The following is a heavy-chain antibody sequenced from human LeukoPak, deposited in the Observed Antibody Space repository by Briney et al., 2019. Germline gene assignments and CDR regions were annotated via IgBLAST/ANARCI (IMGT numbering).Heavy chain of an antibody. CDR3: ARPTYYYDSSGPQEY. CDR2: ISPNGVIT. CDR1: GFTFSSHG. Sequence: GGSLRLSCAASGFTFSSHGMNWVRQAPGKGLEWVSGISPNGVITYYADSVKGRFTISRDNSKGTVYLQMNSLRAEDTAMYYCARPTYYYDSSGPQEYWGQGTLVTVSS. V-gene: IGHV3-23*01. J-gene: IGHJ4*02. D-gene: IGHD3-22*01.